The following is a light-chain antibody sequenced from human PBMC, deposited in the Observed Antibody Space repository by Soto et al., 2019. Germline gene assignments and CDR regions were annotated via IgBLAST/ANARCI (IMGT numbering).Light chain of an antibody. CDR1: QSVSSY. Sequence: EIVLTQSPATLSLSPGERAALSCRASQSVSSYLAWYQQKPGQAPRLLIYDASKRPPGVPARVTGSGSGTGFTLTISTLEPEDFAVYLCQQRIIWPFTFGGGTQVEI. CDR2: DAS. J-gene: IGKJ4*01. V-gene: IGKV3-11*01. CDR3: QQRIIWPFT.